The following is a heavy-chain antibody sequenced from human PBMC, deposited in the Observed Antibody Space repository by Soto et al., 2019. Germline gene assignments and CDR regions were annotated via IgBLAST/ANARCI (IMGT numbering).Heavy chain of an antibody. J-gene: IGHJ4*02. CDR1: NGSINNAGHF. V-gene: IGHV4-31*03. Sequence: SVPLPLTCSVSNGSINNAGHFLRWLRQHPGKGLEWLGYIYYTGSTYYNPALQRRAVFSIDTSKTRFSLKLTSVTAADTAVYYCARGFGGVSLDRFDFWGQGTQVTVSS. CDR2: IYYTGST. D-gene: IGHD3-16*02. CDR3: ARGFGGVSLDRFDF.